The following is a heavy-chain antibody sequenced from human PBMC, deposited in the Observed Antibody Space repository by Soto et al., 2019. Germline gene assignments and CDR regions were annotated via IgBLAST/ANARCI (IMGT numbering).Heavy chain of an antibody. CDR3: AKREGYGSVDY. V-gene: IGHV3-23*01. Sequence: EVQLLESGGGLVQPGGSLTLSCAASGFTFTNYAMSWVRQAPGEGLEWISLISGSGDSIYYADSVKGRFTISRDNSKNTLHLQMNSLTAEDTAVYYCAKREGYGSVDYWGQGTLVTVSS. J-gene: IGHJ4*02. CDR2: ISGSGDSI. D-gene: IGHD1-1*01. CDR1: GFTFTNYA.